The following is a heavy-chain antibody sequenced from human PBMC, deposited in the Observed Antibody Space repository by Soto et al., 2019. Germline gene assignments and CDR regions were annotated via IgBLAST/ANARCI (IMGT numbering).Heavy chain of an antibody. CDR2: IYYSGST. D-gene: IGHD4-4*01. V-gene: IGHV4-39*07. CDR1: GGSISSSSYY. J-gene: IGHJ6*03. CDR3: ARRRLTTVFLTTTKYYYYYMDV. Sequence: SETLSLTCTVSGGSISSSSYYWGWIRQPPGKGLEWIGNIYYSGSTYYNPSLKSRVTISVDTSKNQFSLKLSSVTAADTAVYYCARRRLTTVFLTTTKYYYYYMDVWGKGTTVTVSS.